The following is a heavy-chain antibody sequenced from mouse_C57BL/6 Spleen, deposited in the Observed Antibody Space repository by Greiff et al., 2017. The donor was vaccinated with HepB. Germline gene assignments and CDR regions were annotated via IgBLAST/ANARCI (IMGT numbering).Heavy chain of an antibody. CDR1: GYTFTSYW. CDR3: ARSYYGSRGYFDY. Sequence: QVQLQQPGAELVKPGASVKLSCKASGYTFTSYWMHWVKQRPGRGLEWIGRIDPNSGGTKYNEKFKSKATLTVDTPSSTAYMQLSSLTSEDSAVYYCARSYYGSRGYFDYWGQGTTLTVSS. D-gene: IGHD1-1*01. CDR2: IDPNSGGT. J-gene: IGHJ2*01. V-gene: IGHV1-72*01.